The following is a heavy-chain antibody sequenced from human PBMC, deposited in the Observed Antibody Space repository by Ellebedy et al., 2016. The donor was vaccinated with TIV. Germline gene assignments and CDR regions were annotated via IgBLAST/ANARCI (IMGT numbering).Heavy chain of an antibody. CDR1: GFSFSTYT. D-gene: IGHD5-24*01. CDR2: ITSSSSYI. V-gene: IGHV3-21*01. J-gene: IGHJ4*02. Sequence: GESLKISCAASGFSFSTYTMNWVRQAPGKGLEWVSSITSSSSYIYYADSLRGRFTISRDNAKNSLYLQMNSLSPEDTAVYYCAREKDGYNCFDYWGQGTRVTVPS. CDR3: AREKDGYNCFDY.